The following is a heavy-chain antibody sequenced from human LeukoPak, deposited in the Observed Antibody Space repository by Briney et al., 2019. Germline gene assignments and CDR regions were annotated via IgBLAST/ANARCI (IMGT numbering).Heavy chain of an antibody. CDR3: AKEIGRPYYYDSSGPSDYYYGMDV. CDR1: GFTFSSYA. V-gene: IGHV3-23*01. D-gene: IGHD3-22*01. CDR2: ISGSGGST. J-gene: IGHJ6*02. Sequence: GGSLRLSCAASGFTFSSYAMSWVRQAPGKGLEWVSAISGSGGSTYYADSVKGRFTISRDNSKNTLYLQMNSLRAEDTAVYYCAKEIGRPYYYDSSGPSDYYYGMDVWGQGTTVTVSS.